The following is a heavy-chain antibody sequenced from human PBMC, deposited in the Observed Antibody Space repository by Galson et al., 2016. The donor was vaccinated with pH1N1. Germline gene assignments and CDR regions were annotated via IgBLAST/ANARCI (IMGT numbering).Heavy chain of an antibody. V-gene: IGHV1-69*06. J-gene: IGHJ4*02. Sequence: SVKVSCKASGGTLSNSAVSWVRQAPGQGLEWMGGISPIFGSINYAQRFQGRVTITADIFANTAYVELTSLRSDDTAVYYCARGHPLCSISGWVWGQGTLVTVSS. CDR1: GGTLSNSA. D-gene: IGHD2-2*01. CDR3: ARGHPLCSISGWV. CDR2: ISPIFGSI.